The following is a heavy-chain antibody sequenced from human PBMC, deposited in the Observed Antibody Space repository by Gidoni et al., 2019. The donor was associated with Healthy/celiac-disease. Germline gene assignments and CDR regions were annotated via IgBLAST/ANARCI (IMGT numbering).Heavy chain of an antibody. CDR2: INSDGGST. CDR3: ARVGARFRAFDAFDI. J-gene: IGHJ3*02. D-gene: IGHD3-10*01. CDR1: GSTFSSYW. V-gene: IGHV3-74*01. Sequence: EVQLVESGGGLVQPGGSLRRSCAASGSTFSSYWMHWVRQAPGKGLVWVSRINSDGGSTSYADSVKGRFTISRDNAKNTLYLKMNSLRAEDTAVYYCARVGARFRAFDAFDIWGQGTMVTVSS.